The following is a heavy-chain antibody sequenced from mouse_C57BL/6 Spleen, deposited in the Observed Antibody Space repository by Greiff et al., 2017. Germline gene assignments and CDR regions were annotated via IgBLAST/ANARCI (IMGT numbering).Heavy chain of an antibody. D-gene: IGHD1-1*01. V-gene: IGHV1-4*01. CDR1: GYTFTSYT. CDR2: INPSSGYT. Sequence: QVQLQQSGAELARPGASVKMSCKASGYTFTSYTIHWVKQRPGQGLEWIGYINPSSGYTKYNQKFKDKATLTADKSSSTAYMQLSSLTSEDYAVYYCARKTTVEAMDYWGQGTSVTVSS. CDR3: ARKTTVEAMDY. J-gene: IGHJ4*01.